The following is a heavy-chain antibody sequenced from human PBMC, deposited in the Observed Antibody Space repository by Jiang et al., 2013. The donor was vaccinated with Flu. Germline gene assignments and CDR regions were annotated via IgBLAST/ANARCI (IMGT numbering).Heavy chain of an antibody. Sequence: GAEVKKPGESLRISCKGSGYSFTNYWIGWVRQMPGKGLEWMGIIYPGDSDARYSPSLQGQVTISADKSISTAYLQWSSLKASDTAIYYCARQGCEGTSCHTIDYVGPRGXLVHRLL. D-gene: IGHD2-2*02. CDR3: ARQGCEGTSCHTIDY. J-gene: IGHJ4*01. CDR2: IYPGDSDA. V-gene: IGHV5-51*01. CDR1: GYSFTNYW.